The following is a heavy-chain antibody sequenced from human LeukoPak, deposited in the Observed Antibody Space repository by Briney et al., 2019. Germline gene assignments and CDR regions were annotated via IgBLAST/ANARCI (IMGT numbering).Heavy chain of an antibody. CDR1: GFTFSSYG. CDR2: IRYDGSNK. D-gene: IGHD2/OR15-2a*01. J-gene: IGHJ6*03. V-gene: IGHV3-30*02. Sequence: PGGSLRLSCAASGFTFSSYGMHWVRQAQGKGLEWVAFIRYDGSNKYYADSVKGRFTISRDNSENTLYLQMISLRPDDTAVYYCADNKRGRNYYYYMDVWGKGTTVTISS. CDR3: ADNKRGRNYYYYMDV.